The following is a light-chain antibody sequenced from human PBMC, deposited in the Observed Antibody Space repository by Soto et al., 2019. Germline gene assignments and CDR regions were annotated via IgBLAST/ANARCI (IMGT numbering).Light chain of an antibody. CDR1: QSVSSNY. V-gene: IGKV3-20*01. CDR3: QEDGSSPPT. CDR2: GAS. J-gene: IGKJ1*01. Sequence: EIVLTQSPGTLSLSPGARATLSCRASQSVSSNYVAWYKRKPGLSPRLLIYGASSRATDIPSSFSGSGSGTDFTLTITAPEAEAVAVYYCQEDGSSPPTFGQGTKVEVK.